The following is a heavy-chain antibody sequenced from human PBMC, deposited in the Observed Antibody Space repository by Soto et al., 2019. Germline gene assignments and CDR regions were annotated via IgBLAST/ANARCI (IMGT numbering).Heavy chain of an antibody. J-gene: IGHJ3*02. V-gene: IGHV6-1*01. Sequence: KQSQTLSLTCAISGDSVSSNSAAWNWIRQSPSRGLEWLGRTYYRSKWYNDYAVSVKSRITINPDTSKNQFSLQLNSVTPEETAVYYCARSLLSAYYYDSSGYELAFDIWGQGTMVTVSS. CDR1: GDSVSSNSAA. D-gene: IGHD3-22*01. CDR3: ARSLLSAYYYDSSGYELAFDI. CDR2: TYYRSKWYN.